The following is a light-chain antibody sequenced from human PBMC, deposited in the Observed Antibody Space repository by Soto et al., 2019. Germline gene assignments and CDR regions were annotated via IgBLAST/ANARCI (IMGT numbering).Light chain of an antibody. J-gene: IGKJ1*01. CDR1: QSVGSD. CDR2: DAS. CDR3: QQLNSYPPT. V-gene: IGKV3-15*01. Sequence: EIMMTQSPATLAVSPGGRATPSRRDSQSVGSDLAWYQQKPGQAPRLLIYDASNRATGIPVRFSGSGSGTEFTLTISSLQPEDFATYYCQQLNSYPPTFGQGTKV.